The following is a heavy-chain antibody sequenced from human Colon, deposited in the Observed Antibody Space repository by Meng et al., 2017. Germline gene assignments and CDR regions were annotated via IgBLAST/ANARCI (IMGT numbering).Heavy chain of an antibody. V-gene: IGHV4-34*01. CDR2: GSHTGDT. D-gene: IGHD3-10*01. J-gene: IGHJ5*02. Sequence: QGQFQEWGAGLWTPVENLSLTWAVSGGAFSSYYWSWIRQPPGKELEWIGEGSHTGDTIYNPSLDSRVTMSVDTSKTHIFLNLTSVTAADTALYYCARAYITRLRRNWFDPWGQGTLVTVSS. CDR3: ARAYITRLRRNWFDP. CDR1: GGAFSSYY.